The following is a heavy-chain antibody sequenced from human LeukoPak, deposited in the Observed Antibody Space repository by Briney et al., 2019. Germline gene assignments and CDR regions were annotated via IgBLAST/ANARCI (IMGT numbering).Heavy chain of an antibody. CDR3: AREGRRSWYRGYAFDI. J-gene: IGHJ3*02. CDR1: GGSISSSSYY. V-gene: IGHV4-39*07. Sequence: MPSETLSLTCTVSGGSISSSSYYWGWIRQPPGKGLEWIGSIYYSGSTYYNPSLKSRVTISVDTSKNQFSLKLSSVTAADTAVYYCAREGRRSWYRGYAFDIWGQGTMVTVSS. CDR2: IYYSGST. D-gene: IGHD6-13*01.